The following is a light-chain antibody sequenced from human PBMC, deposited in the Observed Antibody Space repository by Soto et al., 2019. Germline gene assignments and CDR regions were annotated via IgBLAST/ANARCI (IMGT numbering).Light chain of an antibody. CDR2: SNN. Sequence: QSVLTQPPSASGTPGQRVTISCSGSSSNIGSNTVNWYQQLPGTAPKLLIDSNNQRPAGVPDRFYGSKSGTSASLAISGLQSEDEADYYCAAWDDSLNGRVFGGGTKLTVL. CDR3: AAWDDSLNGRV. V-gene: IGLV1-44*01. J-gene: IGLJ2*01. CDR1: SSNIGSNT.